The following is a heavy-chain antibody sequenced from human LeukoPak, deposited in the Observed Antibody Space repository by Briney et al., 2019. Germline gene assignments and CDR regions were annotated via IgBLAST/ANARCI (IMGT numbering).Heavy chain of an antibody. CDR3: AKDKYSGVTTYYFDY. CDR2: ISYDGSNK. D-gene: IGHD4-17*01. CDR1: GFTFSSYG. V-gene: IGHV3-30*18. Sequence: RGSLRLSCAASGFTFSSYGMHWVRQAPGKGLEWVAVISYDGSNKYYADSVKGRFTISRDNSENTLYLQMNSLRAEDTAVYYCAKDKYSGVTTYYFDYWGQGTLVTVSS. J-gene: IGHJ4*02.